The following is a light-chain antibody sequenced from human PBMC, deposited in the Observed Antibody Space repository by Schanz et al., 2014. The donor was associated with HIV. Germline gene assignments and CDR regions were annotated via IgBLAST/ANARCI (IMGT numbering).Light chain of an antibody. CDR1: SGTIASDY. Sequence: FMLTQPHSVSASPGNTVTISCTRSSGTIASDYVQWYQQRPGSAPTIVIYDNDQRPSGVPNRFSGSIDSSSNSASLTISGLKSDDEADYYCQSSDASNPVVFGGGTKLTVL. CDR2: DND. J-gene: IGLJ2*01. V-gene: IGLV6-57*04. CDR3: QSSDASNPVV.